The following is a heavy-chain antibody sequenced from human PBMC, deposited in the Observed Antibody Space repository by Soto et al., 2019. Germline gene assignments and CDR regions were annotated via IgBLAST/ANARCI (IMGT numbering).Heavy chain of an antibody. D-gene: IGHD3-22*01. CDR3: AREGYYDSRSPDS. V-gene: IGHV1-46*03. CDR2: LNPSGINT. Sequence: QVLLVQSGTEVKKPGASVNISCKASGYTFTNYYLYWVRQAPGQGLGWMGLLNPSGINTINAQQFQGGVTLTSDTSTNTVYMELSGLTSEDTALYYCAREGYYDSRSPDSWGQGTLVAVSS. J-gene: IGHJ4*02. CDR1: GYTFTNYY.